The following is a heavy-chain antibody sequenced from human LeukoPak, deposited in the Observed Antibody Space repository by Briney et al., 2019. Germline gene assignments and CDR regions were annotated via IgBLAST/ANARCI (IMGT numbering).Heavy chain of an antibody. CDR2: IYYSGST. D-gene: IGHD3-9*01. Sequence: PSETLSLTCTVSGGSISSSSYYWGWIRQPPGKGLERIGSIYYSGSTYYNPSLKSRVTISVDTSKNQFSLKLSSVTAADTAVYYCARGGDYDILTGFFDYWGQGTLVTVSS. J-gene: IGHJ4*02. V-gene: IGHV4-39*01. CDR3: ARGGDYDILTGFFDY. CDR1: GGSISSSSYY.